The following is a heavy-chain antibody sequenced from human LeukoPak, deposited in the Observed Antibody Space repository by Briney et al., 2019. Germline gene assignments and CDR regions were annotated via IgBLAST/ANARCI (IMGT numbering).Heavy chain of an antibody. CDR1: GFTFSDYY. CDR3: ASHLGKDIVVFDY. J-gene: IGHJ4*02. Sequence: GGSLRLSCAASGFTFSDYYMSWIRQAPGKGLEWVSYISSSGSTIYYADSVKGRFTTSRDNAKNSLYLQMNSLRAEDTAVYYCASHLGKDIVVFDYWGQGTLVTVSS. V-gene: IGHV3-11*01. CDR2: ISSSGSTI. D-gene: IGHD2-15*01.